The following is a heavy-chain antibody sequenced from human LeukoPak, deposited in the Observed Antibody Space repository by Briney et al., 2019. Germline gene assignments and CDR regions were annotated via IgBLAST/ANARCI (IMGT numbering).Heavy chain of an antibody. Sequence: VKVSCKASGYTFTSYDINWVRQATGQGLEWMGWMNPNSGNTGYAQKFQGRVTMTRNTSISTAYMELSSLRSEDAAVYYCARGSRTGEWVDYWGQGTLVTVSS. V-gene: IGHV1-8*01. CDR1: GYTFTSYD. D-gene: IGHD7-27*01. J-gene: IGHJ4*02. CDR3: ARGSRTGEWVDY. CDR2: MNPNSGNT.